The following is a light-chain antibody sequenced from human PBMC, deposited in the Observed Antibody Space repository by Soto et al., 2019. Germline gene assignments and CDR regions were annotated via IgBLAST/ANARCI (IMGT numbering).Light chain of an antibody. J-gene: IGKJ1*01. CDR3: QQYFTTPSWT. CDR1: QSALFNSNNKNY. CDR2: WAS. V-gene: IGKV4-1*01. Sequence: DIVMTQSPDSLAVSLGERATINCKSSQSALFNSNNKNYIAWYQQKPGQPPKLLIYWASTRESGVPDRFSGRGSVTDFHLTINSLQAEYVAVCCCQQYFTTPSWTFGQGTTVEIK.